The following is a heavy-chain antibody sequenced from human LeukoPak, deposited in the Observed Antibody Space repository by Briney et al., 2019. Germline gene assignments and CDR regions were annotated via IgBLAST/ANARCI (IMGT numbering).Heavy chain of an antibody. CDR3: ARDDLGYCSSTSCYIGAFDI. CDR1: GFTFSSYS. J-gene: IGHJ3*02. CDR2: ISSSSSYI. D-gene: IGHD2-2*02. V-gene: IGHV3-21*01. Sequence: GGSLRLSXAASGFTFSSYSMNWVRQAPGKGLEWVSSISSSSSYIYYADSVKGRFTISRDNAKNSLYLQMNSLRAEDTAVYYCARDDLGYCSSTSCYIGAFDIWGQGTMVTVSS.